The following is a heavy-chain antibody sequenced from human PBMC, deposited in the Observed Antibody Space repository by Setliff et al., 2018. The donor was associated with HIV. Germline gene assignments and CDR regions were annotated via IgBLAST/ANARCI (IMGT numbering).Heavy chain of an antibody. V-gene: IGHV3-33*01. CDR1: GFTFTNHA. D-gene: IGHD6-6*01. CDR3: ARPYSTSSWFFDY. J-gene: IGHJ4*02. CDR2: IWFDGSRK. Sequence: GGSLRLSCATSGFTFTNHAMHWVRQAPGKGLEWVAVIWFDGSRKYYADSVKGRFTISRDNSKNTLFLQLNSLRTEDTAVYYCARPYSTSSWFFDYWGQGTLVTVSS.